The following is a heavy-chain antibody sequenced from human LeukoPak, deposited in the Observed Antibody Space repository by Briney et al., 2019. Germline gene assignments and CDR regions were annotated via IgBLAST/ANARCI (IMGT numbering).Heavy chain of an antibody. CDR1: GFTFSSYA. V-gene: IGHV3-30-3*01. J-gene: IGHJ5*02. CDR2: ISYDGSNK. D-gene: IGHD4-17*01. CDR3: ARAVMTAVTTYTNNWFDP. Sequence: GGSLRLSCAASGFTFSSYAMHWVRQAPGKGLEWVAVISYDGSNKYYADSVKGRFTISRDNSKNTLYLQMNSLRAEDTAVYYCARAVMTAVTTYTNNWFDPWGQGALVTVSS.